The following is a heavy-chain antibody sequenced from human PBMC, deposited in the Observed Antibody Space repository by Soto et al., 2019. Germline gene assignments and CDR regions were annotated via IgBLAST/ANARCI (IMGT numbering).Heavy chain of an antibody. V-gene: IGHV3-30*03. Sequence: GGSMRLSCAASGFTFSGYGMHWVRQAPGKGLEWVAVISYDGSNKYYADSVKGRFTISRDNAKTSLYLQMNSLRDKDTAVYYCASRHLEDCSGTSCVYYFDYWGQGTLVTVSS. CDR2: ISYDGSNK. CDR3: ASRHLEDCSGTSCVYYFDY. CDR1: GFTFSGYG. J-gene: IGHJ4*02. D-gene: IGHD2-2*01.